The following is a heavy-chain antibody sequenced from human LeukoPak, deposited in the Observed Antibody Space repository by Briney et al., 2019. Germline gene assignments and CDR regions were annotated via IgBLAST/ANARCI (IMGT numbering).Heavy chain of an antibody. Sequence: GGSLRLSCAASGFTVSSNYMSWVRQAPGKGLEWVSVIYSGGSTYYADSVKGRFTMSRDNTKNSLYLQMNSLRAEDMAVYYCASNRRSLDYWGQGTLVTVSS. CDR3: ASNRRSLDY. CDR2: IYSGGST. J-gene: IGHJ4*02. V-gene: IGHV3-53*01. CDR1: GFTVSSNY.